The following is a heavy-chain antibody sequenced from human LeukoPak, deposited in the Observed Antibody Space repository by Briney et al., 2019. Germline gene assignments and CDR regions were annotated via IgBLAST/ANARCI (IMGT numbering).Heavy chain of an antibody. V-gene: IGHV4-59*01. Sequence: KFSETLSLTCSVSGGSFSSYYWSWIRQPPGKGLEWIGYIYYSGSTNYNPSLKSRVTISVDTSKNQFSLKLSSVTAADTAVYYCARVARGGSYDSSGYPAPLIDYWGQGTLVTVSS. CDR2: IYYSGST. D-gene: IGHD3-22*01. CDR1: GGSFSSYY. J-gene: IGHJ4*02. CDR3: ARVARGGSYDSSGYPAPLIDY.